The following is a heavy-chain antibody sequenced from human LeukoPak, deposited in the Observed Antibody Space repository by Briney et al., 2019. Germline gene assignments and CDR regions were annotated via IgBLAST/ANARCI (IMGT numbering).Heavy chain of an antibody. J-gene: IGHJ4*02. CDR2: ISSSSSYI. V-gene: IGHV3-21*01. D-gene: IGHD3-10*01. CDR3: ARGNGSGSYYPYY. Sequence: PGRSLRLSCAASGFTFSSYSMNWVRQAPGKGLEWVSSISSSSSYIYYADSVKGRFTISRDNAKNSLYLQMNSLRAEDTAVYYCARGNGSGSYYPYYWGQGTLVTVSS. CDR1: GFTFSSYS.